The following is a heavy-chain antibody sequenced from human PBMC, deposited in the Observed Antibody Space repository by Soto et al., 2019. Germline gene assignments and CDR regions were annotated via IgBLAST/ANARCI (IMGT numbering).Heavy chain of an antibody. V-gene: IGHV4-30-4*01. J-gene: IGHJ5*02. CDR2: IYHSGST. D-gene: IGHD1-26*01. CDR1: GDSISSVDHY. Sequence: SETLSLTCTVSGDSISSVDHYWSWIRQPPGKGLEWMGYIYHSGSTHYNPSLNSRLTVSIDTSTNRFSLNLTSVTAADTAVYSCARLRWETENNWFDPWGQGALVTVSS. CDR3: ARLRWETENNWFDP.